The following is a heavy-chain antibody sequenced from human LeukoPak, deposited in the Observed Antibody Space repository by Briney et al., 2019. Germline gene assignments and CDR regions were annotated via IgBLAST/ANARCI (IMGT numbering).Heavy chain of an antibody. D-gene: IGHD5-18*01. J-gene: IGHJ4*02. CDR1: GFTFSSYE. V-gene: IGHV3-74*01. Sequence: GTSLRLSCAASGFTFSSYEMNWVRQAPGKGLVWVSRINSDGSTTNYADSVKGRFTISRDNAKNTLYLQMNSLRAEDTAVYYCARGGYSYGRDIDYWGQGTLVTVSS. CDR2: INSDGSTT. CDR3: ARGGYSYGRDIDY.